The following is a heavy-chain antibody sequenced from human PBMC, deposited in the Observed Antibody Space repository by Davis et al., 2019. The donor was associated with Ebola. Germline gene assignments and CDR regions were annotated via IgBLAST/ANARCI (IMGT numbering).Heavy chain of an antibody. CDR1: GFTFSSYS. CDR2: ISGSGGNT. CDR3: ARDSSSWYDVDDY. Sequence: PGGSLRPSCAASGFTFSSYSMSWARQAPGKGLEWVSAISGSGGNTYYAASVKGRFTISRDNSKNTLFRQMNRLSAEDTAVYYCARDSSSWYDVDDYWGQGTLVTVSS. V-gene: IGHV3-23*01. D-gene: IGHD6-13*01. J-gene: IGHJ4*02.